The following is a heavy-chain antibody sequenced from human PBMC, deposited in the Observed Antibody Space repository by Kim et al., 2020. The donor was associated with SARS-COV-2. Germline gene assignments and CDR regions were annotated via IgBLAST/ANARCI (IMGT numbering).Heavy chain of an antibody. CDR3: ARDSGVAGLGDYDAFDI. V-gene: IGHV1-69*13. J-gene: IGHJ3*02. CDR2: IIPIFGTA. D-gene: IGHD6-19*01. Sequence: SVKVSCKASGGTFSSYAISWVRQAPGQGLEWMGGIIPIFGTANYAQKFQGRVTITADESTSTAYMELSSLRSEDTAVYYCARDSGVAGLGDYDAFDIWGQGTMVTVSS. CDR1: GGTFSSYA.